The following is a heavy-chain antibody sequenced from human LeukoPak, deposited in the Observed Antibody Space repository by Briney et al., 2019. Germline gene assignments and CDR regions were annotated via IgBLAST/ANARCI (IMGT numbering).Heavy chain of an antibody. J-gene: IGHJ4*02. V-gene: IGHV3-30-3*01. CDR3: ARDYYGSGSYYSYYFDY. CDR1: TFSXXX. Sequence: TFSXXXMHWXXQAXGXXXXXXXVXXYDGSNKYYADSVKGRFTISRDNSKNTLYLQMNSLRAEDTAVYYCARDYYGSGSYYSYYFDYWGQGTLVTVSS. CDR2: XXYDGSNK. D-gene: IGHD3-10*01.